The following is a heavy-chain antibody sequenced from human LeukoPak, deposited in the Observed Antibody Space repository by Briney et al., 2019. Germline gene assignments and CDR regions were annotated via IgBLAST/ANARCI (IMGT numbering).Heavy chain of an antibody. CDR1: GFVFSSYS. Sequence: GGSLRLSSAASGFVFSSYSMNWVRQAPGKGLEWVSYIARGTGNTHYADSVKGRFTISRDNAKNSLYLQMNSLRDEDTAVCYCTRDPNALDYWGQGTLVTVSS. CDR2: IARGTGNT. CDR3: TRDPNALDY. V-gene: IGHV3-48*02. J-gene: IGHJ4*02.